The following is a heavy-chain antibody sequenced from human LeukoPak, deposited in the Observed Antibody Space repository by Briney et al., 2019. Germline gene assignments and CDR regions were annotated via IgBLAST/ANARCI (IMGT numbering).Heavy chain of an antibody. V-gene: IGHV4-34*01. CDR2: INHSGNT. J-gene: IGHJ4*02. CDR3: GRGEPHIVVVTATTSFDY. D-gene: IGHD2-21*02. Sequence: PSETLSLTCAVYGGSFSGYYWSWIRQPPGKGLEWIGEINHSGNTNYNPSPKSRVTISVVTSKNQFSLKLSSVTGADMAVYYCGRGEPHIVVVTATTSFDYWGQGTLVTVSS. CDR1: GGSFSGYY.